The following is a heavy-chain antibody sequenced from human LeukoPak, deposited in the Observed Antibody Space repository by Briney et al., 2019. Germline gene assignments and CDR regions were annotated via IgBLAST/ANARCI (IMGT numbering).Heavy chain of an antibody. CDR2: ISPYNGNT. CDR1: GYTFTHYV. CDR3: ARVSTHRYNWKSGQLNDAFDI. Sequence: GASVKVSCKTSGYTFTHYVISWVRQAPGQGLEWMGRISPYNGNTKYAQKLQGRVTMTTDTSTSTAYMELRSLRSDDTAVYYCARVSTHRYNWKSGQLNDAFDIWGQGTMVTVSS. J-gene: IGHJ3*02. V-gene: IGHV1-18*01. D-gene: IGHD1-20*01.